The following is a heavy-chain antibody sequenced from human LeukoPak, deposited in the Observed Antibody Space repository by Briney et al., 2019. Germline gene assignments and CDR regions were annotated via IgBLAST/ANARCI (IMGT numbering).Heavy chain of an antibody. V-gene: IGHV3-7*01. CDR1: GFTFSSYW. CDR3: ARGSITMIVVVITPFDY. CDR2: IKQDGSEK. Sequence: GGSLRLSCAASGFTFSSYWMSWVRQAPGKGLEWVANIKQDGSEKYYVDSVKGRFTIFRDNAKNSLYLQMNSLRAEDTAVYYCARGSITMIVVVITPFDYWGQGTLVTVSS. D-gene: IGHD3-22*01. J-gene: IGHJ4*02.